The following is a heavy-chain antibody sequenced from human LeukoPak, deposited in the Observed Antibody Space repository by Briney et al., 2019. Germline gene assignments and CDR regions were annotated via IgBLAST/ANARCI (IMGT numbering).Heavy chain of an antibody. CDR3: ASTMKTTVVTFLFDY. CDR1: GGTFSSYA. D-gene: IGHD4-23*01. J-gene: IGHJ4*02. Sequence: SVKVSCKASGGTFSSYAINWVRQPPGQGLEWMGGIIPIFGTANYAQKFQGRVTITADESTSTAYMELSSLRSEDTAVYYCASTMKTTVVTFLFDYWGQGTLVTVSS. V-gene: IGHV1-69*13. CDR2: IIPIFGTA.